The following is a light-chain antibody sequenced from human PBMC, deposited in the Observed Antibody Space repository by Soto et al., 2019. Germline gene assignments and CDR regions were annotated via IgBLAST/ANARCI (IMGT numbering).Light chain of an antibody. CDR1: QTISSW. CDR2: AAF. Sequence: DIAMTQSPSTLSGSVGDRVTIIYRACQTISSWLAWYQQRPGKAPKLLIYAAFSLHSGVPSRFSGSGSGTDFTLTISSLQPEDFATYSCQQTYRTPLTFGGGTKVDI. V-gene: IGKV1-39*01. CDR3: QQTYRTPLT. J-gene: IGKJ4*01.